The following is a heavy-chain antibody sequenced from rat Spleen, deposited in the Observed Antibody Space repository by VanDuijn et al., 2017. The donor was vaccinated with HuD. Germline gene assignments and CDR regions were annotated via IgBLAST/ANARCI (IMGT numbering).Heavy chain of an antibody. CDR2: INPGGFNT. J-gene: IGHJ3*01. CDR3: ARQDTSGYSNWFAY. CDR1: GFTFNNYD. D-gene: IGHD4-3*01. V-gene: IGHV5-25*01. Sequence: EVQLVESGGGLVQPGRSLKLSCEVSGFTFNNYDMAWIRQAPPKGLEWVASINPGGFNTYYRDSVKGRFTVSRDNSKSTLYLQVDSLRSEDTATYYCARQDTSGYSNWFAYWGQGTLVTVSS.